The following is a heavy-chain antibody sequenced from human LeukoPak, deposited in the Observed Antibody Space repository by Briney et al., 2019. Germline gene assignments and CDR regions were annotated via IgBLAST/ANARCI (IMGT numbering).Heavy chain of an antibody. CDR1: GYSFTGYY. CDR2: INPNSGGT. D-gene: IGHD3-10*01. J-gene: IGHJ4*02. Sequence: ASVKVSCKASGYSFTGYYMHWVRQAPGQGLEWMRWINPNSGGTNYAQKFQGRVTMTRDTSISTAYMELSRLRSDDTAVYYCARGPGITMVRGVINYWGQGTLVTVSS. V-gene: IGHV1-2*02. CDR3: ARGPGITMVRGVINY.